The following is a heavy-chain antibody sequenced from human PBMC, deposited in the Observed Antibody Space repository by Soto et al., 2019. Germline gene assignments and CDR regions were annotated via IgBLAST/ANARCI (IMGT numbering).Heavy chain of an antibody. Sequence: EVQLVESGGGLVKPGGSLRLSCAVSGFTFSYYTINWVRQAPGKGLEWVSSISSSSTYIYYADSVKGRFTISRDNAKNALYLQMNSVRAEVTAVYYCARDGYSSGSVSYSGMDVWGQGTTVTVSS. D-gene: IGHD5-18*01. V-gene: IGHV3-21*01. J-gene: IGHJ6*02. CDR3: ARDGYSSGSVSYSGMDV. CDR1: GFTFSYYT. CDR2: ISSSSTYI.